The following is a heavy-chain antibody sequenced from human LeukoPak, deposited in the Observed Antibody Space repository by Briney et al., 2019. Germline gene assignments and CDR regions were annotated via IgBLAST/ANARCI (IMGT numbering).Heavy chain of an antibody. CDR1: GGYIHNNY. Sequence: PSETLSLTCTVSGGYIHNNYWSGLGPPPGKGREWVGSMYSSGKSDYRPSLKNRVTMSIDTSKNQFSLKLTSVTAADTAVYFCARHMPWELPPGAYDYWGQGSLVTVSS. CDR2: MYSSGKS. CDR3: ARHMPWELPPGAYDY. V-gene: IGHV4-59*08. D-gene: IGHD1-26*01. J-gene: IGHJ4*02.